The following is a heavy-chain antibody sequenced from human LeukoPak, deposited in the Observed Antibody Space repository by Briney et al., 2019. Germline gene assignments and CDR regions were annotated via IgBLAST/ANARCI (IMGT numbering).Heavy chain of an antibody. Sequence: PGGSLRLSCAASGFTVSSNYMSWVRQAPGKGLEWVSAISGSGGSTYYADSVKGRFTISRDNSKNTLYLQMNSLRAEDTAVYYCAKGTSSAPTKAEWELHDAFDIWGQGTMVTVSS. D-gene: IGHD1-26*01. CDR2: ISGSGGST. CDR3: AKGTSSAPTKAEWELHDAFDI. V-gene: IGHV3-23*01. J-gene: IGHJ3*02. CDR1: GFTVSSNY.